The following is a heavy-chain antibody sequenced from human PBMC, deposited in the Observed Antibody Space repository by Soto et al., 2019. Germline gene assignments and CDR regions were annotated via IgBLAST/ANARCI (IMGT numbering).Heavy chain of an antibody. CDR3: ARAPYGDYGLWTFDF. V-gene: IGHV4-59*12. CDR2: INYNGGT. J-gene: IGHJ3*01. Sequence: QVQLRESGPGLVKPSETLSLTCSVSGGSISSYSWSWIRQPPGKGLEWLGYINYNGGTNYSPSLNSPVTISLDTSNNQFSLKLTSVTAADTAVYYCARAPYGDYGLWTFDFWGQGTMVTVSS. CDR1: GGSISSYS. D-gene: IGHD4-17*01.